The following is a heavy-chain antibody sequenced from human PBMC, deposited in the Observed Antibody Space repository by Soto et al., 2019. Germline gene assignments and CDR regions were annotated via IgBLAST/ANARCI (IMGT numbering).Heavy chain of an antibody. D-gene: IGHD3-10*01. V-gene: IGHV3-23*01. J-gene: IGHJ4*02. CDR1: GLTLRDFA. CDR2: LRGGQGAS. CDR3: AKPPIWLSEHVNY. Sequence: EVQLLESGRGLVQPGGSLRLSCLASGLTLRDFAMTWVRQAPGKGLEWVAALRGGQGASFYADSVRGRFTISRDDSKNTLSLQMNSLRADDTAVYYCAKPPIWLSEHVNYWGQGTLVTVSS.